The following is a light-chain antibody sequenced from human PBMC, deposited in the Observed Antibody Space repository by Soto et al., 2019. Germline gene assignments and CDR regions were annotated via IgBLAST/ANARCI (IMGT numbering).Light chain of an antibody. CDR2: FAS. CDR3: HQFHSFPIT. CDR1: QDIGSH. Sequence: DIQMTQSPSSLSASVGDRVTITCRASQDIGSHLAWYQQKPEKAPKSLIYFASTLQSGVPSRFSDSGSGTDSTLTISSLQPEDFATYYCHQFHSFPITFGQGTRLEIK. J-gene: IGKJ5*01. V-gene: IGKV1D-16*01.